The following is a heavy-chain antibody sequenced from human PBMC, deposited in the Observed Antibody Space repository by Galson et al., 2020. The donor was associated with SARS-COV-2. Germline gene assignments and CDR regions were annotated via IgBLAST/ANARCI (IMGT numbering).Heavy chain of an antibody. CDR2: IYHIGST. CDR1: GYSISSGYY. D-gene: IGHD6-13*01. V-gene: IGHV4-38-2*02. CDR3: ARDSLVAAAHYRYFDL. Sequence: SETLSLTCTVSGYSISSGYYWGWIRQPPGKGLEWIGSIYHIGSTYYNPSLKSRVTISVDTSKNQFSLKLSSVTAADTAVYYCARDSLVAAAHYRYFDLWGRGTLVTVSS. J-gene: IGHJ2*01.